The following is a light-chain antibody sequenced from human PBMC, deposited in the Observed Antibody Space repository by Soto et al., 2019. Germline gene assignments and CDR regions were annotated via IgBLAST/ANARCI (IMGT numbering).Light chain of an antibody. CDR2: EAS. V-gene: IGLV2-23*01. Sequence: QSVLTQPASVSGSPRQSITISCTGTSSDLGNHNLVSWYQQYPGKAPTLMIYEASQRPSGISHRFSGSKSGNTASLTIPGLQTEDEANYYCCSYAGRSTWVFGGGTKVTVL. CDR3: CSYAGRSTWV. J-gene: IGLJ3*02. CDR1: SSDLGNHNL.